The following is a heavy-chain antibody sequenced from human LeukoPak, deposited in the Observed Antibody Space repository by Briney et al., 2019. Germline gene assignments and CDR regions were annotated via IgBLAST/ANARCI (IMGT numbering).Heavy chain of an antibody. CDR1: GGSISSYY. Sequence: PSETLSLTCTVSGGSISSYYWSWIRQPPGKGLEWIGYIYYSGSTNYNPSLKSRVTISVDTSKNQFSLKLSSVTAADTAVHYCPRKRREYSSCRLSYYYYYMDIWGKGTTVTVSS. CDR2: IYYSGST. D-gene: IGHD6-6*01. CDR3: PRKRREYSSCRLSYYYYYMDI. J-gene: IGHJ6*03. V-gene: IGHV4-59*01.